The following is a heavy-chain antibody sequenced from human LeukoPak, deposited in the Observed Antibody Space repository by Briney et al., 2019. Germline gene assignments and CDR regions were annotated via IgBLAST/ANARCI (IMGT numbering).Heavy chain of an antibody. CDR2: IYSGGYT. CDR1: GFTFSSYT. CDR3: ARDPVGYYGMDV. Sequence: GGSLRLSCAASGFTFSSYTMNWVRQAPGKGLEWVSIIYSGGYTFYADSVKGRFTISRDNSKNTLYLQMNSLRAEDTAVYYCARDPVGYYGMDVWGQGTTVTVSS. V-gene: IGHV3-53*01. D-gene: IGHD1-26*01. J-gene: IGHJ6*02.